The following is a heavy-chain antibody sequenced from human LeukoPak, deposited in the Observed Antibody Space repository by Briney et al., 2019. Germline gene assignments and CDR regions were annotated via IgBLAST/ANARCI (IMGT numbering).Heavy chain of an antibody. CDR1: GGPISSYS. Sequence: PSETLSLTCTVSGGPISSYSWSWIRQPAGKGLEWIGRFYTSGSTNYNPSLKSRLTMSVDTPKNQFSLNLSPVTAADTAVYYCARDRDLGYWGQGALVTVSS. V-gene: IGHV4-4*07. CDR3: ARDRDLGY. J-gene: IGHJ4*02. CDR2: FYTSGST. D-gene: IGHD7-27*01.